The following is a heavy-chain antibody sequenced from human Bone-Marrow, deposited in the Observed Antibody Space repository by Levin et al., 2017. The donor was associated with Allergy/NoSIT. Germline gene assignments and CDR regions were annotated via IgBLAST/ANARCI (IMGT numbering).Heavy chain of an antibody. CDR1: GFPFHTSA. J-gene: IGHJ4*02. CDR2: ISGDADMT. V-gene: IGHV3-23*01. D-gene: IGHD6-19*01. CDR3: AKGSSGWFQETDS. Sequence: GGSLRLSCTASGFPFHTSAMTWVRQAPGQGLGWVSSISGDADMTSYADSVKGRFTVSRDNSKNMLFLQMDNLRVEDAAVFYCAKGSSGWFQETDSWGQGTLVTVSS.